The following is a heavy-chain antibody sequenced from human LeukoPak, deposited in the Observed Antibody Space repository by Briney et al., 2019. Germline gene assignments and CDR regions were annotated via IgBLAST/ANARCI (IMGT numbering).Heavy chain of an antibody. CDR3: ARVDWEGSGSYYFDY. D-gene: IGHD1-26*01. Sequence: GGSLRLSCTGSGFTFSYHALHWVRQAPGKGLQWLTVISYDGRNEYYADSVTGRFAISRDNSKNTLFLQMNNLRAEDTAVYYCARVDWEGSGSYYFDYWGQGALVTVSS. CDR2: ISYDGRNE. CDR1: GFTFSYHA. V-gene: IGHV3-30*09. J-gene: IGHJ4*02.